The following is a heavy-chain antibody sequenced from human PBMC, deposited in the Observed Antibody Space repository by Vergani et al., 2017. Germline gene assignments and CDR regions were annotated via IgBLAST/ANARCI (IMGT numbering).Heavy chain of an antibody. Sequence: QLHLQESGPGRVKPSETLSLTCTVSGGSITSSSYYWGWIRQPPGKGLEWIGNIYHSGCAYYNPSLKGRVTISVDTSKNQFSLEVTSVTAADTAIYFCARTEIFILRYFHWAVWGKGTLVTVSS. J-gene: IGHJ4*02. CDR2: IYHSGCA. D-gene: IGHD3-9*01. V-gene: IGHV4-39*01. CDR1: GGSITSSSYY. CDR3: ARTEIFILRYFHWAV.